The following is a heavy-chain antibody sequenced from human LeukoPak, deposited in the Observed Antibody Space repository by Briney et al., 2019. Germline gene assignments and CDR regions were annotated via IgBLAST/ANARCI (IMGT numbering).Heavy chain of an antibody. J-gene: IGHJ3*02. CDR3: ARADRSTYYCDSSGSNDAFDI. V-gene: IGHV3-48*03. CDR1: GFTFSSYE. D-gene: IGHD3-22*01. CDR2: ISSSGSTI. Sequence: GGSLRLSCAASGFTFSSYEMNWVRQAPGKGLEWVSYISSSGSTIYYADSVKGRFTISRDNAKNSLYLQMNSLRAEDTAVYYCARADRSTYYCDSSGSNDAFDIWGQGTMVTVSS.